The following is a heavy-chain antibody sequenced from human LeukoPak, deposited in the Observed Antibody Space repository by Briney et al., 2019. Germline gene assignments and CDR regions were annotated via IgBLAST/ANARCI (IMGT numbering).Heavy chain of an antibody. Sequence: GGSLRLSCAASGFTFSSYGMSWVRQAPGKGLEGVSAISGSGGSTYYADSVKGRFTISRDNSKNTLYLQMNSLRAEDTAVYYCAKRSGYGLYYFDYWGQGTLVTVSS. J-gene: IGHJ4*02. D-gene: IGHD4-17*01. CDR1: GFTFSSYG. CDR2: ISGSGGST. V-gene: IGHV3-23*01. CDR3: AKRSGYGLYYFDY.